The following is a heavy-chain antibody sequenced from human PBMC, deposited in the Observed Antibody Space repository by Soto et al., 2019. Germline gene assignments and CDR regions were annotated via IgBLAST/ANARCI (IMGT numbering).Heavy chain of an antibody. CDR1: GYTFTTYW. J-gene: IGHJ4*02. D-gene: IGHD2-21*02. CDR3: ARHQRPGDPFDY. V-gene: IGHV5-51*01. Sequence: GESLKISCRTSGYTFTTYWIAWVRQMPGRGLEWMGIISPFDSDTRYSPSFQGQVTISADKSITTACLQWRSLKASDTAIYYCARHQRPGDPFDYWGQGTLVTVSS. CDR2: ISPFDSDT.